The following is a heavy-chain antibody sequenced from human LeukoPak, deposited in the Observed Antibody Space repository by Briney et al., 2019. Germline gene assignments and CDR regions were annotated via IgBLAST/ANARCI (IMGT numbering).Heavy chain of an antibody. CDR1: GYNFPAYF. CDR2: INPSGGST. CDR3: ARDSADYGDYDY. D-gene: IGHD4-17*01. Sequence: GASVKVSCKAAGYNFPAYFMHWVRQAPGQGLDWMGIINPSGGSTSYAQKFQGRVTMTRDTSTSTVYMELSSLRSEDTAVYYCARDSADYGDYDYWGQGTLVTVSS. V-gene: IGHV1-46*01. J-gene: IGHJ4*02.